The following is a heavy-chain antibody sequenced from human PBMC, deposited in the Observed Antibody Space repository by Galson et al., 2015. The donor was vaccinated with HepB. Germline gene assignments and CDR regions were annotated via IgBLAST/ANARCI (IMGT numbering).Heavy chain of an antibody. CDR2: IYSGGST. D-gene: IGHD6-13*01. V-gene: IGHV3-66*01. CDR1: GFTVSSNY. J-gene: IGHJ4*02. CDR3: ARRRSSSWYFDY. Sequence: SLRLSCAASGFTVSSNYMSWVRQAPGKGLEWVSVIYSGGSTYYADSVKGRFTISRDNSKNTLYLQMNSLRAEDTAVYYCARRRSSSWYFDYWGQGTLVTVSS.